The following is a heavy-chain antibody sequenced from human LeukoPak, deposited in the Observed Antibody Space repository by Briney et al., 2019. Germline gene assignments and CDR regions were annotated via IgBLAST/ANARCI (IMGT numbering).Heavy chain of an antibody. D-gene: IGHD1-14*01. V-gene: IGHV4-30-2*01. CDR3: ARTGYYFDY. CDR2: IYHSGST. J-gene: IGHJ4*02. Sequence: SETLSLTCAVSGDSITFGGYSWSWIRQPPGKGLEWIGYIYHSGSTYYNPSLKSRVTISIDGSKNQFSLKLSSVTAADTAVYYCARTGYYFDYWGQGTLVTVSS. CDR1: GDSITFGGYS.